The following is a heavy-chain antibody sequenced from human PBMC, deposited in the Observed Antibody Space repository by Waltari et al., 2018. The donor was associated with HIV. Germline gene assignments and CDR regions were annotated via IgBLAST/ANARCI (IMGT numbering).Heavy chain of an antibody. J-gene: IGHJ4*02. Sequence: DVRLEESGGNLVQPGGSLRLSCAASGFNFRSYWMHWIRHAPGKGLVWVSYINMDGTETSYLDSVKGRFTISRDNTKNTVYLQMNGLRVDDTAIYYCTRDLSTYGHEFDYWGQGTRVTVAS. D-gene: IGHD2-2*01. CDR1: GFNFRSYW. V-gene: IGHV3-74*01. CDR2: INMDGTET. CDR3: TRDLSTYGHEFDY.